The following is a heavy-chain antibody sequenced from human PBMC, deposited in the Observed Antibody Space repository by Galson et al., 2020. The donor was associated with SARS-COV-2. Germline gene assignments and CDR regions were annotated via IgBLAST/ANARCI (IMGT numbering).Heavy chain of an antibody. CDR3: SRGGWFRLERRFDP. Sequence: SETLSLTCTISGGSVRSTNWWSWFRQPPGKGLEWSGDIYYAGNTTYNPSLESRVTISVDTSTNQFSLRLISVTAADTATYYCSRGGWFRLERRFDPWGQGTLVIVSS. D-gene: IGHD1-1*01. CDR2: IYYAGNT. V-gene: IGHV4-4*02. J-gene: IGHJ5*02. CDR1: GGSVRSTNW.